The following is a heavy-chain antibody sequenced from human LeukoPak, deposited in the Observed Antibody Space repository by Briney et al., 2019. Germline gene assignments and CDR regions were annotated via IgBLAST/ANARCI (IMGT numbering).Heavy chain of an antibody. CDR1: GYTFTNYY. J-gene: IGHJ4*02. Sequence: SSVKVSCKASGYTFTNYYMHWVRQAPGQGLEWMGIINPSGCSTNYAQKFQGRVTMTRDMSTSTVYIELSSLRSEDTAVYYCARAVGTMIIVVMFHYWGQGTLVTVSS. CDR3: ARAVGTMIIVVMFHY. D-gene: IGHD3-22*01. V-gene: IGHV1-46*01. CDR2: INPSGCST.